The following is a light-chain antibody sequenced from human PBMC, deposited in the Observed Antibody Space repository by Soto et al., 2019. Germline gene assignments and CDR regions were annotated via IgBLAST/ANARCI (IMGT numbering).Light chain of an antibody. CDR1: QSVSSR. J-gene: IGKJ5*01. CDR2: GAS. CDR3: QQYDNWPIT. Sequence: EIVMTQSPGTLSLSPGERATLSCRASQSVSSRLAWYQQKPGQAPRLLISGASSRATGIPARFSGSGSGTEFTLIISSLQSEDSAVYYCQQYDNWPITFGQGTRLENK. V-gene: IGKV3D-15*01.